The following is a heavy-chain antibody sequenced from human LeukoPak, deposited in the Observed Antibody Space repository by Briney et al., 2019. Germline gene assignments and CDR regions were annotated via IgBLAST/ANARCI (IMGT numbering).Heavy chain of an antibody. D-gene: IGHD6-19*01. Sequence: PSETLSLTCTVSGGSISSGSYYWSWIRQPAGKGLEWIGYIYYSGSTNYNPSLKSRVTISVDTSKNQFSLKLSSVTAADTAVYYCARRHLRDSSGWGYYYGMDVWGQGTTVTVSS. J-gene: IGHJ6*02. V-gene: IGHV4-61*10. CDR1: GGSISSGSYY. CDR3: ARRHLRDSSGWGYYYGMDV. CDR2: IYYSGST.